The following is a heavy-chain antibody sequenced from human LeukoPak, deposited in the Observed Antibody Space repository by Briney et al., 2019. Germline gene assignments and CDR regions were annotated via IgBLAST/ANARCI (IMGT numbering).Heavy chain of an antibody. CDR3: ARYCSGGSCFDY. Sequence: PGGSLRLSCAASGFTFSIYWRSWVRQAPGKGLEWVANINQDGGEKYYVDSVKGRFTISRDNAKNSLYLQMNSLRAEDTAVYYCARYCSGGSCFDYWGQGTLVTVSP. D-gene: IGHD2-15*01. CDR2: INQDGGEK. J-gene: IGHJ4*02. V-gene: IGHV3-7*03. CDR1: GFTFSIYW.